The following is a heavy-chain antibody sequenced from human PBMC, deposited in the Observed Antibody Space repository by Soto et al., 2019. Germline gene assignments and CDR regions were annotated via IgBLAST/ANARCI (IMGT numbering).Heavy chain of an antibody. CDR1: GFRFSDYY. CDR3: SRDPRLLDY. CDR2: IAGTSTYI. J-gene: IGHJ4*02. Sequence: QVQLVESGGGLVKPGGSLRLSCAASGFRFSDYYMSWIRQAPGKGLEWVSYIAGTSTYIDYADSVNGRFTVSRDNAKNSLYLQLNSLRAEDTAMYYCSRDPRLLDYWGQGTLVTVSS. V-gene: IGHV3-11*05.